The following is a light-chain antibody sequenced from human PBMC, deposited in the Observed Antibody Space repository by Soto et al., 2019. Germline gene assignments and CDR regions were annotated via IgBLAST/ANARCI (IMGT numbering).Light chain of an antibody. Sequence: DIQMTQSPSSLSASGGDRVTINCRSSQTINTYLNWYQQKPGQAPKVLIFSASTLQVGVPSRFRGSGSGTEFNLTISSLQPEDFATYYCQQSYSSPPWTFGQGTNVQIK. V-gene: IGKV1-39*01. CDR3: QQSYSSPPWT. CDR2: SAS. CDR1: QTINTY. J-gene: IGKJ1*01.